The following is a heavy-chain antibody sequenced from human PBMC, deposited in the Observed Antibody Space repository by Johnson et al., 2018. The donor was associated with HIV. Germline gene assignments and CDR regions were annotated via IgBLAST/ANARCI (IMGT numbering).Heavy chain of an antibody. D-gene: IGHD3-10*01. Sequence: VQLVESGGGLIQPGGSLRLSCAASGFTVINTYMSWVRQPPGKGLEWVSVIYSGDSTFYAHSVMGRFTISRDNSKNTLYLQMNGLRVEDTAVYYCARAPPMVPSFDIWGQGTMVTVSS. J-gene: IGHJ3*02. CDR3: ARAPPMVPSFDI. CDR1: GFTVINTY. V-gene: IGHV3-53*01. CDR2: IYSGDST.